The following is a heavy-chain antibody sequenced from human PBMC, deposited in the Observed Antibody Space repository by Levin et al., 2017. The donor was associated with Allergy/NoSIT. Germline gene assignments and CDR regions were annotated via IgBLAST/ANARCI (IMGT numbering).Heavy chain of an antibody. Sequence: SETLSLTCAVSGVSMGVPNYWSWIRQSPEKGLEWIGEINYAGSTNYNPSLKSRVTMSLDSSKNQFYLQLSSVTAADTAVYYCASYYFYYMDVWGKGTAVTVSS. CDR3: ASYYFYYMDV. D-gene: IGHD2/OR15-2a*01. CDR1: GVSMGVPNY. CDR2: INYAGST. V-gene: IGHV4-55*02. J-gene: IGHJ6*03.